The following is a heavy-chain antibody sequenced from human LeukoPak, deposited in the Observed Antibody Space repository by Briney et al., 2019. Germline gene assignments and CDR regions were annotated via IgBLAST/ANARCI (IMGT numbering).Heavy chain of an antibody. D-gene: IGHD6-19*01. CDR2: IYYSGST. Sequence: SETLSLTCTVSGVSISSSNSYWGWIRQPPGKGLEWIGSIYYSGSTYYNPSLKSRVTISVDTSKNQFSLKLSSVTAADTAVYYCARLIRYGIAVAPWGQGTLVTVSS. V-gene: IGHV4-39*07. CDR1: GVSISSSNSY. CDR3: ARLIRYGIAVAP. J-gene: IGHJ5*02.